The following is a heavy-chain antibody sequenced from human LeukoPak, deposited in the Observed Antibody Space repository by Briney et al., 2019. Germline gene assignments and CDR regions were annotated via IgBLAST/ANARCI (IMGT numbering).Heavy chain of an antibody. CDR3: AREASGTGFDP. V-gene: IGHV3-48*03. D-gene: IGHD6-19*01. Sequence: PGGSLRLSCAASGFTFSSYAMNWVRQAPGKGLEWVSYISTSGSTIYYADSVKGRFTISRDNAKNSLYLQMNSLRAEDTAVYYCAREASGTGFDPWGQGTLVTVSS. CDR1: GFTFSSYA. J-gene: IGHJ5*02. CDR2: ISTSGSTI.